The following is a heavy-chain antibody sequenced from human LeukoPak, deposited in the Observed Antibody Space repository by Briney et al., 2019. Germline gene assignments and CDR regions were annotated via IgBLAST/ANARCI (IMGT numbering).Heavy chain of an antibody. CDR2: IYYSGST. V-gene: IGHV4-59*01. J-gene: IGHJ6*02. CDR3: ARALEYSSSYYGMDV. Sequence: SETLSLTCTVSGVSISSYYWSWIRQPPGKGLEWIGYIYYSGSTNYNPSPKSRVTISVDTSKNQFSLKLSSVTAADTAVYYCARALEYSSSYYGMDVWGQGTTVTVSS. D-gene: IGHD6-6*01. CDR1: GVSISSYY.